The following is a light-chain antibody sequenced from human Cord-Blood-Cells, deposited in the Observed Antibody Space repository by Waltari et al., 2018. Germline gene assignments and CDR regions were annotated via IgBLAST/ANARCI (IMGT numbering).Light chain of an antibody. V-gene: IGLV2-14*01. Sequence: QSALTQPASVSGSPGQSITISCTGTSSDVGGYNHVSWSQQHPGKAPKLMIYDVSKRPSGVSNRFSGSKSGNTASLTISGLQAEDEADYYCSSYTSSSTWVFGGGTKLTVL. CDR1: SSDVGGYNH. J-gene: IGLJ3*02. CDR2: DVS. CDR3: SSYTSSSTWV.